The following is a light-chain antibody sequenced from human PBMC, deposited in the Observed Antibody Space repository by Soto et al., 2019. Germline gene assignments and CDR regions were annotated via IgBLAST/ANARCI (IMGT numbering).Light chain of an antibody. J-gene: IGKJ3*01. V-gene: IGKV3-11*01. CDR2: DAS. CDR3: QQRSNWPPV. Sequence: EIVLTQSPATLSLSPGERATLSCRASQSVSSYLAWYQQKPGQAPRLLIYDASNRATGIPARFSGSGSGTDFTLTISSLEPEDFAVYYCQQRSNWPPVFCPGTKVAIK. CDR1: QSVSSY.